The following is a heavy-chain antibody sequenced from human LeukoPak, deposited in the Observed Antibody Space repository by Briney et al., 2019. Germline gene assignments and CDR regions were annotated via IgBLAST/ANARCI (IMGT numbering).Heavy chain of an antibody. Sequence: GRSLRLSCAASGFTFSSYGMHWVRQAPGKGLEWVAVIWYDGSNKYYADSVKGRFTISRDNSKNTLYLRMNSLRAEDTAVYYCARSGVGIDVWGSYRYWGQGTLVTVSS. J-gene: IGHJ4*02. CDR3: ARSGVGIDVWGSYRY. D-gene: IGHD3-16*02. V-gene: IGHV3-33*01. CDR1: GFTFSSYG. CDR2: IWYDGSNK.